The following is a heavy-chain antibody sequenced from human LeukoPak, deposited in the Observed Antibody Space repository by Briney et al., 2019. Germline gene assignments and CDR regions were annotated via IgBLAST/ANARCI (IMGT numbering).Heavy chain of an antibody. V-gene: IGHV4-59*01. D-gene: IGHD3-10*01. CDR2: IYYSGST. J-gene: IGHJ4*02. Sequence: SETLSLTCTVSGGSISSYYWSWIRQPPGKGLEWIGYIYYSGSTNYNPSLKSRVTISVDTSKNQFSLKLSSVTAADTAVYYCARVWFGAYFDYWGQGTLVTVPS. CDR3: ARVWFGAYFDY. CDR1: GGSISSYY.